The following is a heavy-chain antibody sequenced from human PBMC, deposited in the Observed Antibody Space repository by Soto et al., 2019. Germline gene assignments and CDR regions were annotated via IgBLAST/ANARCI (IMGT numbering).Heavy chain of an antibody. D-gene: IGHD3-3*01. CDR2: IIPIFGTA. V-gene: IGHV1-69*13. CDR3: AIIYDFWSGYQPYYYYGMDV. J-gene: IGHJ6*02. Sequence: SVKVSCKASGGTFSSYAISWVRQAPGQGLEWMGGIIPIFGTANYAQKFQGRVTITADESTSTAYMELSSLRSEDTAVYYCAIIYDFWSGYQPYYYYGMDVWGQGTTVTVSS. CDR1: GGTFSSYA.